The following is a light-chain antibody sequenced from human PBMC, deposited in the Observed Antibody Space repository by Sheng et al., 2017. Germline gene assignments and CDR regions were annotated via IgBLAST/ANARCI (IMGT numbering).Light chain of an antibody. V-gene: IGKV3-20*01. Sequence: EIVLTQSPGTLSLSPGERATLSCRASQSLSSNYLAWYQQKRGQAPRLLIYGVSSRATGIPVRFSGSRSGSDFTLTIRGVDPEDFAVYYCQQYGSSPWTFGQGTKVEVK. CDR3: QQYGSSPWT. CDR2: GVS. CDR1: QSLSSNY. J-gene: IGKJ1*01.